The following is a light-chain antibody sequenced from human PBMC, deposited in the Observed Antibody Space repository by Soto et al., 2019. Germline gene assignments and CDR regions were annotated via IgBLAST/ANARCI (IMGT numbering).Light chain of an antibody. CDR3: QLYGSSTST. J-gene: IGKJ5*01. CDR1: QSFXSSY. V-gene: IGKV3-20*01. Sequence: IVLTQSTAAVSLSGRERATLSCRTSQSFXSSYSAWHQQKPGQAPRLRTDGASSRATGSPDRLSGSGSGTDFTLTISRLDPEDLAVYYSQLYGSSTSTFGQGTRLEIK. CDR2: GAS.